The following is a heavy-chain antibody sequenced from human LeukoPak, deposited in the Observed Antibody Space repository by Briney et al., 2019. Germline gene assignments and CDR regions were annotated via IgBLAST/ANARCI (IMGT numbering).Heavy chain of an antibody. CDR3: AREWAPPGIGRYYFDH. V-gene: IGHV3-30*03. J-gene: IGHJ4*02. CDR1: GFTFSSHG. CDR2: ISSDGSKK. D-gene: IGHD6-13*01. Sequence: GGSLRLSCAASGFTFSSHGMHWVRQAPGKGLEWVAVISSDGSKKYYADSVKGRFTISRDNAKNSLYLQMNSLRPEDTAEYFCAREWAPPGIGRYYFDHWGQGTLVTVSS.